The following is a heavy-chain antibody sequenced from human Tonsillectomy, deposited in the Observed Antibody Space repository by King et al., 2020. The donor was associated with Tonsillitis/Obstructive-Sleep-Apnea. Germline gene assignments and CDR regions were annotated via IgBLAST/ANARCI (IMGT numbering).Heavy chain of an antibody. D-gene: IGHD2-2*02. V-gene: IGHV4-59*01. CDR3: ARVHCSSTSCYTGEYYFDY. CDR2: IYYSGST. Sequence: VQPQESGPGLVKPSETLSLTCTVSGGSISSYYWSWIRQPPGKGLEWIGYIYYSGSTNYNPSLKSRVTISVDTSKNQFSLKLSSVTAADTAVYYCARVHCSSTSCYTGEYYFDYWGQGTLVTVSS. CDR1: GGSISSYY. J-gene: IGHJ4*02.